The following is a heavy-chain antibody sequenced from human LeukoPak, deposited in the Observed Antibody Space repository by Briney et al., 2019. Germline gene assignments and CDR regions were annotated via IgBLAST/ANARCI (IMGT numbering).Heavy chain of an antibody. CDR1: GGSINSYY. CDR2: IYYIGST. V-gene: IGHV4-59*01. J-gene: IGHJ4*02. D-gene: IGHD1-26*01. CDR3: ARMSGSYSYFDY. Sequence: SETLSLTCTVSGGSINSYYWSWIRQPPGKGLEWIGYIYYIGSTNYNPSLKSRVSMSVDTSKNQFSLKLISVTAADTAVYYCARMSGSYSYFDYWGQGALVTVSS.